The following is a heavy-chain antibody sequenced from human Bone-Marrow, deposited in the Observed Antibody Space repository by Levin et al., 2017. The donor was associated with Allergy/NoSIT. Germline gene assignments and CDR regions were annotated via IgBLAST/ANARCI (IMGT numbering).Heavy chain of an antibody. CDR2: INNDGSAT. J-gene: IGHJ4*02. Sequence: GGSLRLSCAASGFTFSGYWMHWVRQVPGKGLVWLSHINNDGSATNYADSVKGRFTISRDNAKNTVYLQMNSLRAEDMAVYYCGRDLSGRSDFWGQGTLVTVSS. D-gene: IGHD2-15*01. V-gene: IGHV3-74*01. CDR3: GRDLSGRSDF. CDR1: GFTFSGYW.